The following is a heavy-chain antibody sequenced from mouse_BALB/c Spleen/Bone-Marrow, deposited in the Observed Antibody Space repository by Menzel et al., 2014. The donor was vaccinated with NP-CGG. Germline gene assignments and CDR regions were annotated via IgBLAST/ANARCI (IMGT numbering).Heavy chain of an antibody. V-gene: IGHV1S81*02. J-gene: IGHJ3*01. CDR2: INHSNGYT. CDR3: TREGAY. CDR1: GYTFTSYY. Sequence: VQLQQSGAELVKPGASVKLSCMASGYTFTSYYMYWVKQRPGQGLEWIGEINHSNGYTNFNEKFKSKATLTVDKSSSTAYMQLSSLTSEDSAVYYCTREGAYWGQGTLVTVSA.